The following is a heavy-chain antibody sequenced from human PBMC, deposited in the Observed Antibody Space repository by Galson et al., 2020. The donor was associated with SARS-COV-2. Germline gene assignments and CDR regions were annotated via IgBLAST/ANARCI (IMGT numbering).Heavy chain of an antibody. CDR3: AKDYYDSSGFMDSYGMDV. V-gene: IGHV3-23*01. D-gene: IGHD3-22*01. CDR2: ISGSGGST. Sequence: TGGSLRLSCAASGFTFSSYSMSWVRQAPGKGLEWVSAISGSGGSTYYADSVKGRFTISRDNSKNTLYLQMNSLRAEDTAVYYCAKDYYDSSGFMDSYGMDVWCQGTTVTVSS. CDR1: GFTFSSYS. J-gene: IGHJ6*02.